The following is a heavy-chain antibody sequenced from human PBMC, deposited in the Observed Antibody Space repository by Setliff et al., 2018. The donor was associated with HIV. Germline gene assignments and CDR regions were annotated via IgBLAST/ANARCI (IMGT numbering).Heavy chain of an antibody. D-gene: IGHD5-12*01. CDR2: IGPDIGDT. J-gene: IGHJ5*02. CDR1: GYTFNDNY. Sequence: ASVKVSCKASGYTFNDNYIHWVRQAPGQGLEWMGRIGPDIGDTNYAQMFHGRVTMTRDTSISTAYMELSSLKSDDTAVYYCARGADHFYTSGYYSFFDPWGQGTLVTVSS. CDR3: ARGADHFYTSGYYSFFDP. V-gene: IGHV1-2*06.